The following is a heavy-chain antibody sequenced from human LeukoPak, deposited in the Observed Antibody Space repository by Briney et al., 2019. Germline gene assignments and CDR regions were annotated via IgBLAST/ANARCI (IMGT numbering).Heavy chain of an antibody. V-gene: IGHV4-59*01. CDR2: IHYSGST. D-gene: IGHD3-10*01. Sequence: SETLSLTCTVSGDSISNYHWSWLRQPPGKGLEWVGYIHYSGSTNYNPSLKSRVTISVDTSKNHFSLRLSSVTAADTAVYYCARAYGSGSYSIDYWGQGTLVTVSS. J-gene: IGHJ4*02. CDR3: ARAYGSGSYSIDY. CDR1: GDSISNYH.